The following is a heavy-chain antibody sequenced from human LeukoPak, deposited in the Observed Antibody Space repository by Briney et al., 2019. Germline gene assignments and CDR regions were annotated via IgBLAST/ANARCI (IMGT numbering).Heavy chain of an antibody. D-gene: IGHD1-26*01. CDR2: IYRAGIES. V-gene: IGHV3-7*01. CDR1: GFTFTDYW. Sequence: GGSLRLSCAASGFTFTDYWMTWVRQVPGKGLEWVAIIYRAGIESYYVDSVKGRFTISRDNAEKSLYLQMDSLRVDDTAVYYCARVGTWELQRVFDNWGQGTLVTVAS. J-gene: IGHJ4*02. CDR3: ARVGTWELQRVFDN.